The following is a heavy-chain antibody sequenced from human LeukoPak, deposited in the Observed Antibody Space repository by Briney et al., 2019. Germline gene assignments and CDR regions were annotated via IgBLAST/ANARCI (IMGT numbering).Heavy chain of an antibody. D-gene: IGHD3-22*01. CDR1: GFTFSSYG. Sequence: GSLRLSCAASGFTFSSYGRHWGRQAPGKGLEGVAFIRYDGSNKYDADSVKGRFTISRDNSKNTLYLQMNSLRAEDTAVYYCAKDYYDSSGHPGYYYMDVWGKGTTVTISS. J-gene: IGHJ6*03. CDR3: AKDYYDSSGHPGYYYMDV. V-gene: IGHV3-30*02. CDR2: IRYDGSNK.